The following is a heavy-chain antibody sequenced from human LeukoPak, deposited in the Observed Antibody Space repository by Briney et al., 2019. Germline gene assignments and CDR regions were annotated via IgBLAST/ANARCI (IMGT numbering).Heavy chain of an antibody. CDR2: ISYDGSNK. V-gene: IGHV3-30-3*02. J-gene: IGHJ5*02. Sequence: PGGSLRLSCAASGFTFSSYAMHWVRQAPGKGLEWVAVISYDGSNKYYADSVKGRFTISRDNSKNTLYLQMNSLRAEDTAVYYCAKVGWFDPWGQGTLVTVSS. CDR3: AKVGWFDP. CDR1: GFTFSSYA.